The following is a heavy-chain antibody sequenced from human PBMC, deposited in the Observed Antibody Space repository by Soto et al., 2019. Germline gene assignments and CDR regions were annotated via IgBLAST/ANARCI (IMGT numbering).Heavy chain of an antibody. D-gene: IGHD3-3*01. J-gene: IGHJ6*02. CDR1: GWPVRRGTYY. V-gene: IGHV4-61*01. Sequence: PSGTLSLTCTVSGWPVRRGTYYWSWIGQSAGRGLEWSGYILYSGSTTYNPSLKSRVTISVDTSKNQFSLKLSSVTAADTAVYYCARDYRVSEIFGVVINYAMDVWGQGTTVTVSS. CDR3: ARDYRVSEIFGVVINYAMDV. CDR2: ILYSGST.